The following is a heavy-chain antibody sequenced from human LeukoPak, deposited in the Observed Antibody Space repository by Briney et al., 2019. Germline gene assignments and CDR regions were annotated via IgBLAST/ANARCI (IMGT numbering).Heavy chain of an antibody. CDR1: GGSISSGDYY. D-gene: IGHD6-13*01. V-gene: IGHV4-30-4*01. CDR2: IYYSGST. CDR3: ARQRTAAVGRWFDP. Sequence: PSQTLSLTCTVSGGSISSGDYYWSWIRQHPGKGLEWIGYIYYSGSTYYNPSLKSRVTISVDTSKNQFSLKLSSVTAADTAVYHCARQRTAAVGRWFDPWGQGTLVTVSS. J-gene: IGHJ5*02.